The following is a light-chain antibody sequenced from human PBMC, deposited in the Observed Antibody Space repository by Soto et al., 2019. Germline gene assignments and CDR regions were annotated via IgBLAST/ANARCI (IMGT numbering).Light chain of an antibody. J-gene: IGLJ3*02. CDR1: TSNIGAGYD. CDR3: QSYDSSLSGSV. Sequence: QSVLTQPPSVSGAPGHRITISCTGDTSNIGAGYDVNWYQQLPGTAPKLLIFGNNNRPSGVPDRFSGSKSGTSASLAITRLQAEDEGDYYCQSYDSSLSGSVFGGGTKLTVL. V-gene: IGLV1-40*01. CDR2: GNN.